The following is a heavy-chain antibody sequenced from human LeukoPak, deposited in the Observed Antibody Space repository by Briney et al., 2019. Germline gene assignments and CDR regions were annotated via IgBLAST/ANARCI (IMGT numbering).Heavy chain of an antibody. V-gene: IGHV1-3*01. CDR2: INAGNGNT. CDR1: GYTFTNNA. J-gene: IGHJ4*02. Sequence: ASVKVSCKASGYTFTNNAMHWVRQASGQGLEWMGWINAGNGNTKYSQKFQGRVTIIRDTSASTAYMELSSLRSEDTAVYYCARGYCGGDCSVDFWGQGTLVTVSS. D-gene: IGHD2-21*02. CDR3: ARGYCGGDCSVDF.